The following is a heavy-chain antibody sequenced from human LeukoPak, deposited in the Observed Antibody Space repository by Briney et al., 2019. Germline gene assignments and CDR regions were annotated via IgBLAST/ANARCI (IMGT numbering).Heavy chain of an antibody. CDR3: ASRHERFGELLGYWYFDL. CDR2: ISSSGSTI. D-gene: IGHD3-10*01. V-gene: IGHV3-48*03. CDR1: GFTFSSYE. J-gene: IGHJ2*01. Sequence: GGSLRLSCAASGFTFSSYEMNWVRQAPGKGLEWVSYISSSGSTIYYADSVKCRFTISRDNAKNSLYLQMNSLRAEDTAVYYCASRHERFGELLGYWYFDLWGRGTLVTVSS.